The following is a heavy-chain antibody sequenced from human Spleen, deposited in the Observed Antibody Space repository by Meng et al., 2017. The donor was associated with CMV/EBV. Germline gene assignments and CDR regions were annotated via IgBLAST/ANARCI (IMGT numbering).Heavy chain of an antibody. V-gene: IGHV4-34*01. CDR3: ARGLFRKSLRFYYYYGMDV. CDR2: INHSGST. J-gene: IGHJ6*02. D-gene: IGHD1-26*01. CDR1: GGSFSGYY. Sequence: GSLRLSCAVYGGSFSGYYWSWIRQPPGKGLEWIGEINHSGSTNYNPSLKSRVTISVDTSKNQFSLKLSSVTAADTAVYYCARGLFRKSLRFYYYYGMDVWGQGTTVTVSS.